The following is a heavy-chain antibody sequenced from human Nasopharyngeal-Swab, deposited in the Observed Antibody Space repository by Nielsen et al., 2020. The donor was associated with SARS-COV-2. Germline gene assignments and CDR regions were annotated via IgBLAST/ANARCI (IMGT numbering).Heavy chain of an antibody. J-gene: IGHJ3*01. V-gene: IGHV4-39*01. D-gene: IGHD3-3*01. CDR1: GCSISSSSYY. Sequence: SETLSLTCTVSGCSISSSSYYWGWIRQPPGKGLEWIGSIYYSGSTYYNPSLKSRVTISVDTSKNQFSLKLSSVTAADTAVYYCASITIFGVVYSWGQGTMVTVSS. CDR2: IYYSGST. CDR3: ASITIFGVVYS.